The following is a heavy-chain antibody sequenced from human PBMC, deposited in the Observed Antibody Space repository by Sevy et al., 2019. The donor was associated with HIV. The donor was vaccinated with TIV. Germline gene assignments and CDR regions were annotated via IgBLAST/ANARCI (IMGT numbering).Heavy chain of an antibody. CDR2: IKQDGSER. CDR1: GFTFGNYW. V-gene: IGHV3-7*03. Sequence: GGSLRLSCAASGFTFGNYWMSWVRQAPGKGLEWVASIKQDGSERYYVDSVKGRFTISRDNAKNSLYLQMNSLRAEDTVVYYCASPGGKGFDPWGQGTLVTVSS. J-gene: IGHJ5*02. CDR3: ASPGGKGFDP. D-gene: IGHD3-16*01.